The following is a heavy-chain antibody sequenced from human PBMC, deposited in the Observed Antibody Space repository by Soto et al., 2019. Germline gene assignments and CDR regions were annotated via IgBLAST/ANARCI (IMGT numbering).Heavy chain of an antibody. Sequence: QVQLVQSGAEVKKPGSSVKVSCKASGGTFSSYAISWVRQAPGQGLEWMGGIIPIFGTANYAQKFQGRVTITADESTSTAYMELSSLRSEDTAVYYCASGLPPTRYFDHYGMDVWGQGTTVTVSS. CDR3: ASGLPPTRYFDHYGMDV. CDR2: IIPIFGTA. D-gene: IGHD3-9*01. CDR1: GGTFSSYA. J-gene: IGHJ6*01. V-gene: IGHV1-69*01.